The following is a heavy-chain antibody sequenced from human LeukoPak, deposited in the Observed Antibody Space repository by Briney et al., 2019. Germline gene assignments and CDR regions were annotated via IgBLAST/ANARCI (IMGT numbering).Heavy chain of an antibody. Sequence: SETLSLTCTVSGGSISSSSYYWGWIRQPPGKGLEWIGSIYYIGSTNYNPSLKSRVTISVDTSKNQFSLNLGSVTAADTAVYYCATGIAVAGIFSDYWGQGTLVTVSS. CDR2: IYYIGST. CDR1: GGSISSSSYY. J-gene: IGHJ4*02. D-gene: IGHD6-19*01. CDR3: ATGIAVAGIFSDY. V-gene: IGHV4-39*01.